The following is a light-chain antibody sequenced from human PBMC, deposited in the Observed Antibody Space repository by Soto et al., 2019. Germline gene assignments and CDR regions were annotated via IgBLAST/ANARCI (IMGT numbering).Light chain of an antibody. CDR2: QAS. CDR3: HQYRNYPWT. J-gene: IGKJ1*01. Sequence: DIQMTQSPSTLSASVGDRLTITCRASQSISDWLAWYQQQPGRAPKLLIYQASSLESGVPSRFSGSGSGTEFTLTITSLQPDDFATYYCHQYRNYPWTFGQGTKVEIK. CDR1: QSISDW. V-gene: IGKV1-5*03.